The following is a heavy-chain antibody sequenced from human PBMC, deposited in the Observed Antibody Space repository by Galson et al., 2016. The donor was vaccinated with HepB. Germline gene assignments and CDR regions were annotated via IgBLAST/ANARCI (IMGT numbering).Heavy chain of an antibody. J-gene: IGHJ4*02. V-gene: IGHV3-11*06. Sequence: SLRLSCAASGFMFSDCHMSWIRQAPGKGLEWLSYISYNARYTNYTDSVKGRFTISRDNVKNSLYLQMNSLRAEDTAVYYCARGGPTISVAGSLDYWGRGILVTVSS. CDR2: ISYNARYT. CDR3: ARGGPTISVAGSLDY. CDR1: GFMFSDCH. D-gene: IGHD6-19*01.